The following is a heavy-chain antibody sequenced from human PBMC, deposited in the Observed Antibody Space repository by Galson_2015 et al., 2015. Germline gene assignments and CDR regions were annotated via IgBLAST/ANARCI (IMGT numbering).Heavy chain of an antibody. CDR3: ARDRRPNLDY. CDR1: GFTFSSYA. CDR2: IWYDGSNK. Sequence: SLRLSCAASGFTFSSYAMGWVRQAPGKGLEWVAVIWYDGSNKYYADSVKGRFTISRDNSKNTLYLQMNSLRAEDTAVYYCARDRRPNLDYWGQGTLVTVSS. V-gene: IGHV3-33*08. J-gene: IGHJ4*02.